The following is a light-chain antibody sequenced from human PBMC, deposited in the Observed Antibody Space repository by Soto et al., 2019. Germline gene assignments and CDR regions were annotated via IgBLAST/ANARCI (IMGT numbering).Light chain of an antibody. J-gene: IGLJ1*01. Sequence: QPVLTQAPSGVRGPGERGTLPFFGESPTIGSNYVYWYQQLPGTAPKLLIYRNNQRPSGVPDRFSGSQSGTSGSLAISGLRSEDEADYYCAAWDDSLSGGVFVTGTMVTVL. CDR3: AAWDDSLSGGV. CDR2: RNN. CDR1: SPTIGSNY. V-gene: IGLV1-47*01.